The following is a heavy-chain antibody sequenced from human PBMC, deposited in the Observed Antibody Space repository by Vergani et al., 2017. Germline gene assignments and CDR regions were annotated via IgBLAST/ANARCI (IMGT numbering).Heavy chain of an antibody. CDR2: IIPIFGTA. CDR1: GGTFSSYA. CDR3: ARVNKGVPAARYYYYMDV. V-gene: IGHV1-69*01. D-gene: IGHD2-2*01. J-gene: IGHJ6*03. Sequence: QVQLVQSGAEVKKPGSSVKVSCKASGGTFSSYAISWVRQAPGQGLEWMGGIIPIFGTANYAQKFQGRVTITADESTITAYMELSSLRSEDTAVYYCARVNKGVPAARYYYYMDVWGKGTTVTVSS.